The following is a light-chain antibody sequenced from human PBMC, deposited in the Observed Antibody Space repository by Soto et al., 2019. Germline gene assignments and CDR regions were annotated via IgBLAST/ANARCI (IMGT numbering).Light chain of an antibody. CDR2: EVS. CDR3: SSYAGSNNFV. V-gene: IGLV2-8*01. Sequence: SVLTQPPSASGSPGQSVTISCTGTSRVVGGYNYVSWYQQHPGKAPKLMIYEVSKRPSGVPDRFSGSKSGNTASLTVSWLQAEDEADYYCSSYAGSNNFVFGAGTKVTVL. CDR1: SRVVGGYNY. J-gene: IGLJ1*01.